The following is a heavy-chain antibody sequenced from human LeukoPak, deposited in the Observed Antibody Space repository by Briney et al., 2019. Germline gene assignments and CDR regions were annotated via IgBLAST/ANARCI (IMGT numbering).Heavy chain of an antibody. D-gene: IGHD3-3*01. V-gene: IGHV4-34*01. CDR2: INHSGST. CDR3: ARHDYDFWSGYRDY. Sequence: SETLSLTCAVYGGSFSGYYWSWIRRPPGKGLEWIGEINHSGSTNYNPSLKSRVTISVDTSKNQFSLKLSSVTAADTAVYYCARHDYDFWSGYRDYWGQGTLVTVSS. J-gene: IGHJ4*02. CDR1: GGSFSGYY.